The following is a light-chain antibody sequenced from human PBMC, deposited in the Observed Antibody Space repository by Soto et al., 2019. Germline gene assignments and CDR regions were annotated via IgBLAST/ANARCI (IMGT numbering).Light chain of an antibody. Sequence: EIVMTQSPATLSVSPGERATFSCRASQSVSSNLAWYQQKPGQAPRLLIYGASTRATGIPARFSGSGSGTEFTLTISSLQSEDFAVYYCQQYNNWRVTFGGGTKVEIK. CDR2: GAS. V-gene: IGKV3-15*01. CDR3: QQYNNWRVT. J-gene: IGKJ4*01. CDR1: QSVSSN.